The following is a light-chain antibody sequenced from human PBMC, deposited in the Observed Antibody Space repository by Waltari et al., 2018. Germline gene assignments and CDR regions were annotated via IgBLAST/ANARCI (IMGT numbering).Light chain of an antibody. CDR2: STS. CDR1: QSVTSIS. Sequence: IVLTQSPDTLSLSPGERATIPCRASQSVTSISLAWYQQKPGQAPRLLIYSTSSRATGFSDRFSCSGSGTDFTLTINRLEPEDSAVYHCQQYDGSAVTFGGGTRVEIK. J-gene: IGKJ4*01. CDR3: QQYDGSAVT. V-gene: IGKV3-20*01.